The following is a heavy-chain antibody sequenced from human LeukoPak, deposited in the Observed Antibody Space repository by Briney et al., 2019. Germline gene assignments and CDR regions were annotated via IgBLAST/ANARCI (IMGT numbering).Heavy chain of an antibody. V-gene: IGHV4-39*07. J-gene: IGHJ4*02. CDR3: AREAQYYYDSSGYLDY. D-gene: IGHD3-22*01. CDR1: GGSISSSSYY. CDR2: IYYSGST. Sequence: SETLSLTCNVTGGSISSSSYYWGWIRQPPGKGLEWIGSIYYSGSTYYNPSLKSRVTISVDTSKNQFSLKLSSVTAADTAVYYCAREAQYYYDSSGYLDYWGQGTLVTVSS.